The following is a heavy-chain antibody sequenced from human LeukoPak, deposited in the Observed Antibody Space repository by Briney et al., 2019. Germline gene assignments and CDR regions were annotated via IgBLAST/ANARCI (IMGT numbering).Heavy chain of an antibody. D-gene: IGHD1-26*01. J-gene: IGHJ4*02. Sequence: ASVEVSCKPSGYTFTSYGISWVRQAPGQGLEWMGWISAYNGDTNYAQKFQGRVTMTTDTSTSTAYMELRSLRSDDTAVYYCARDNHRSLVGATPFDYWGQGTRVTVSS. CDR3: ARDNHRSLVGATPFDY. V-gene: IGHV1-18*01. CDR1: GYTFTSYG. CDR2: ISAYNGDT.